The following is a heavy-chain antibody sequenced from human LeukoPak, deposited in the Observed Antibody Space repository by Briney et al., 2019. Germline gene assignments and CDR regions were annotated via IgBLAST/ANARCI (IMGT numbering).Heavy chain of an antibody. D-gene: IGHD2-15*01. CDR3: AREGVVVVAANVFYYFDY. Sequence: VGSLRLSCAASGFTFSSYSMNWVRQAPGKGLEWVSSISSSSSYIYYADSVKGRFTISRDNAKNSLYLQMNSLRAEDTAVYYCAREGVVVVAANVFYYFDYWGQGTLVTVSS. V-gene: IGHV3-21*01. CDR1: GFTFSSYS. J-gene: IGHJ4*02. CDR2: ISSSSSYI.